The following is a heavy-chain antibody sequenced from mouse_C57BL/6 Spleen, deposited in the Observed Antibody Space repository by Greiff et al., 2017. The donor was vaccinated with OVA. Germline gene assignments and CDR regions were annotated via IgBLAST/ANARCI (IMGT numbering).Heavy chain of an antibody. CDR1: GYAFSSYW. J-gene: IGHJ2*01. CDR3: AREEDYYYGSDY. V-gene: IGHV1-80*01. Sequence: QVQLQQSGAELVKPGASVKISCKASGYAFSSYWMNWVKQRPGKGLEWIGQIYPGDGDTNYNGKFKGKATLTADKSSSTAYMQLSSLTSEDSAVYFCAREEDYYYGSDYWGQGTTLTVSS. D-gene: IGHD1-1*01. CDR2: IYPGDGDT.